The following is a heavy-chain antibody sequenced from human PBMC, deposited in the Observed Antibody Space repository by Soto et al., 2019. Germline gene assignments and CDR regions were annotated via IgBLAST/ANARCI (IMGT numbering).Heavy chain of an antibody. CDR1: SGSISSDGYY. V-gene: IGHV4-31*03. J-gene: IGHJ6*02. D-gene: IGHD3-16*01. Sequence: QVQLQESGPGLVKPSQTLSLTCTVSSGSISSDGYYWSWIRQHPGKGLEWIGYIYYSGGTYHNPSLRSRVTISVDASKNRFSLKLSSVTAADTAVYYCARRSYHYGLDVWGQGTTVTVSS. CDR3: ARRSYHYGLDV. CDR2: IYYSGGT.